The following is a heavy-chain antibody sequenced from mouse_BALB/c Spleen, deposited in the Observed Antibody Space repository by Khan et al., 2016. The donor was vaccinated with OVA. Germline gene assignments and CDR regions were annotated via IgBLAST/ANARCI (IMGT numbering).Heavy chain of an antibody. J-gene: IGHJ1*01. CDR3: ARGASYWYFEV. V-gene: IGHV9-1*02. Sequence: QFQLVQSGPELKKPGETVKISCKASGYTFTNYGMNWVKQAPGKGLKWMGWINTYTGEPTYTDDFKGRFAFSLETSASTAYLQINNLKNEDMATYFCARGASYWYFEVWGAGTTVTVSS. CDR1: GYTFTNYG. CDR2: INTYTGEP.